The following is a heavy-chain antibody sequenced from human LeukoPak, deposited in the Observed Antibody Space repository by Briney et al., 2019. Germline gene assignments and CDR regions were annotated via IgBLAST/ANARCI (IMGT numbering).Heavy chain of an antibody. CDR2: ISAYNGHT. CDR3: ARDANCSGGSCYHNWFDP. CDR1: GYTFNNYG. Sequence: ASVKVSCKASGYTFNNYGISWVRQAPGQGLEWMGWISAYNGHTNYAPNLQGRVTMTTDTSTSTVYMELRSLRSDDTAVYYCARDANCSGGSCYHNWFDPWGQGTLVTVSS. J-gene: IGHJ5*02. V-gene: IGHV1-18*01. D-gene: IGHD2-15*01.